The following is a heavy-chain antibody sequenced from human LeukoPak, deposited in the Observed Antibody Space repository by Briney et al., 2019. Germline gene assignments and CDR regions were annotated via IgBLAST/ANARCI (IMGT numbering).Heavy chain of an antibody. CDR3: ERDQDGGNPYDAFDI. Sequence: ASVKVSFTASGYTFTGYYMHWVRLAPGQGLEWMGWINPNSGGTNYAQKFQGRVTMTRDTSISTAYMELSRLRSDDTAVYYCERDQDGGNPYDAFDIWGQGTMVTVSS. CDR1: GYTFTGYY. V-gene: IGHV1-2*02. CDR2: INPNSGGT. D-gene: IGHD4-23*01. J-gene: IGHJ3*02.